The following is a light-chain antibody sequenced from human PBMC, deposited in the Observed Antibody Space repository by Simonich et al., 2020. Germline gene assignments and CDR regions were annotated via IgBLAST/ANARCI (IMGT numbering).Light chain of an antibody. V-gene: IGKV1-33*01. CDR1: KDISNY. J-gene: IGKJ2*01. CDR3: QQYDNLPYT. CDR2: DAS. Sequence: DIQMTQSPSSLSASVGDRVTITCQASKDISNYLNWYQQKPGKAPKLLNYDASNLETGGPSRFSGSGSWTDFTFTISSLQPEDIATYYCQQYDNLPYTFGQGTKLEIK.